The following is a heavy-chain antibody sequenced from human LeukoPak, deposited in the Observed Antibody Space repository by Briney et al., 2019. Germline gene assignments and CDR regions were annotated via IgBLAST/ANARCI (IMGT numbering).Heavy chain of an antibody. CDR3: ASPAEGIAAAGTN. CDR1: GYSFSGYY. V-gene: IGHV1-8*02. Sequence: ASVKVSCKASGYSFSGYYMHWVRQAPGQGLEWMGWMNPNSGNTGYAQKFQGRVTMTRNTSISTAYMELSSLRSEDTAVYYCASPAEGIAAAGTNWGQGTQVTVSS. D-gene: IGHD6-13*01. J-gene: IGHJ4*02. CDR2: MNPNSGNT.